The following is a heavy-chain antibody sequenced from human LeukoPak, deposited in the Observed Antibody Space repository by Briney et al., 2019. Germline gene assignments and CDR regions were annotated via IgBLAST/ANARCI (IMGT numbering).Heavy chain of an antibody. J-gene: IGHJ4*02. CDR3: GKKGSGWDY. D-gene: IGHD6-19*01. CDR2: IRYDGG. V-gene: IGHV3-30*02. CDR1: GFTFSSYG. Sequence: PGGSLRLSCAASGFTFSSYGMHWVRQAPGKGLEWVAFIRYDGGADSVKGRFTISRDNSKNTLYLQMNSLRAEDTAVYYCGKKGSGWDYWGQGTLVTVSS.